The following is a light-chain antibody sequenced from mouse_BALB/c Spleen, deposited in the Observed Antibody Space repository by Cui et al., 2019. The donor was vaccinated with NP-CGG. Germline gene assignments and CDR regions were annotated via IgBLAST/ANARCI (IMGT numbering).Light chain of an antibody. J-gene: IGLJ1*01. Sequence: QAVVTQVPPLPTSPGETVTLTCRSSTGAGTTRNYANWVQEKPDHLFTGLIGGTNNRAPGVPARFSGSLIGDKAALTITGAQTEDEAIYFCALWYSNHWVFGGGTKLTVL. CDR3: ALWYSNHWV. V-gene: IGLV1*01. CDR1: TGAGTTRNY. CDR2: GTN.